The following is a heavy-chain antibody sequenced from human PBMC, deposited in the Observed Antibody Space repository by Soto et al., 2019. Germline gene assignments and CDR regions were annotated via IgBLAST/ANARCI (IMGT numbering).Heavy chain of an antibody. Sequence: PGESLKISCTASGYNFNNNWICWVRQTPGKGLEWMGRIEPSDSYIDYSPSFKGHVTISSDKSIKTVYLQWSSLKASDTAMYYCARLRSLPYTTKFGKEFDYWGQGAMVTVSS. CDR1: GYNFNNNW. J-gene: IGHJ4*02. CDR3: ARLRSLPYTTKFGKEFDY. D-gene: IGHD1-1*01. CDR2: IEPSDSYI. V-gene: IGHV5-10-1*01.